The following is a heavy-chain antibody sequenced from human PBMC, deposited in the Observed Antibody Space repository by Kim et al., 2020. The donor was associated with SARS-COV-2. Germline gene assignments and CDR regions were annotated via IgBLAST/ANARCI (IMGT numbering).Heavy chain of an antibody. D-gene: IGHD3-16*01. V-gene: IGHV3-23*01. CDR2: IGSSGGST. CDR1: GFTFSNYA. CDR3: AKGLGVRSYYHMDV. J-gene: IGHJ6*03. Sequence: GGSLRLSCAASGFTFSNYAMSWVRQAPGRGLEWVSGIGSSGGSTYYADSVKGRFTISRDNSKNTLYLQMNSLRGEDRAVYYCAKGLGVRSYYHMDVWGKGTTVTVSS.